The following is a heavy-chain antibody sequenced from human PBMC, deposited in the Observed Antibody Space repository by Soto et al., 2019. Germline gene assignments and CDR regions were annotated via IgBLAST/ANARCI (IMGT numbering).Heavy chain of an antibody. CDR2: ISGYNGNT. V-gene: IGHV1-18*04. Sequence: ASVKVSCKXSGYTFTSYGISWVRQAPGQGLEWMGWISGYNGNTNYAQAFQGRVTMTTDTSTSTAYMELRSLRSDDTAVYYCARVTTSLIVVVIKGFDYWGQGILVTVSS. CDR3: ARVTTSLIVVVIKGFDY. D-gene: IGHD3-22*01. J-gene: IGHJ4*02. CDR1: GYTFTSYG.